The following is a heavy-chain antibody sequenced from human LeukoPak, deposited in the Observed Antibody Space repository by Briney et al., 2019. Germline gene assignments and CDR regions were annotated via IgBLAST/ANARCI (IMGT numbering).Heavy chain of an antibody. CDR3: AEVPGDDAFDL. Sequence: PGRSLRLSCAASGFTFDDYAMHWVRQAPGKGLEWVSGISWNSGSIGYADSVKGRFTISRDNSKNTLYLQMNSLRAEDTAVYYCAEVPGDDAFDLWGQGTMVTVSS. CDR2: ISWNSGSI. CDR1: GFTFDDYA. V-gene: IGHV3-9*01. J-gene: IGHJ3*01.